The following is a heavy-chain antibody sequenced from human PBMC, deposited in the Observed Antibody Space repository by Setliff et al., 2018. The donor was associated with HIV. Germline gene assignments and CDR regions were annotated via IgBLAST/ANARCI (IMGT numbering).Heavy chain of an antibody. CDR2: MNPNSGNT. J-gene: IGHJ6*02. CDR1: GSTFSTYD. D-gene: IGHD6-13*01. CDR3: ASSWSRIRYYGMDV. V-gene: IGHV1-8*01. Sequence: GASVKVSCKPSGSTFSTYDINWVRQATGQGLEWMGWMNPNSGNTGYAQKFQGRVTMTRNTSISTAYMELSSLRSDDTAVYYCASSWSRIRYYGMDVWGQGTKVTVSS.